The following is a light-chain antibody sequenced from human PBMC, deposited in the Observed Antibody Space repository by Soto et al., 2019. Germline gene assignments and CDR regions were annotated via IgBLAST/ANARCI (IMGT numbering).Light chain of an antibody. Sequence: EIVLTQSPGTLSFSPGEGATLSCRARQSVGGTYLAWYQQKPGQAPRLLIYGASSRATGIPDRFSGSGSGTDFTLTISRLEPEDFAVYYCQQYGSSGTFGQGTKVDIK. V-gene: IGKV3-20*01. J-gene: IGKJ1*01. CDR3: QQYGSSGT. CDR1: QSVGGTY. CDR2: GAS.